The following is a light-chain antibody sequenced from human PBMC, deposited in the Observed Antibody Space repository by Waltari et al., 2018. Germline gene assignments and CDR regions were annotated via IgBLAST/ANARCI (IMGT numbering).Light chain of an antibody. CDR2: AAS. Sequence: DFQMTQSPSSLSASAGDRVTITCRASQGITNSLAWYQQRPGKVPKLQIYAASTLQSGVPSRFSGSGSGTDFTLTISSLQPEDVATYYCQKYNAAPWTFGQGTKVEI. CDR3: QKYNAAPWT. J-gene: IGKJ1*01. V-gene: IGKV1-27*01. CDR1: QGITNS.